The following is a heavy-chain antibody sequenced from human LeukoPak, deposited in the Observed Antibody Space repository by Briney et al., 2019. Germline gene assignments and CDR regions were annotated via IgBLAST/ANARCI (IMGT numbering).Heavy chain of an antibody. CDR3: ASSPEYSSNWYPFDY. CDR2: INHSGNT. CDR1: GGPFSGYY. J-gene: IGHJ4*02. Sequence: SETLSLTCGVYGGPFSGYYWSWIRQPPGKGLEWIGEINHSGNTNYNPSLESRVTISLDTSKKQFSLKLTSVTAADTAVYYCASSPEYSSNWYPFDYWGQGTLVTVSS. D-gene: IGHD6-13*01. V-gene: IGHV4-34*01.